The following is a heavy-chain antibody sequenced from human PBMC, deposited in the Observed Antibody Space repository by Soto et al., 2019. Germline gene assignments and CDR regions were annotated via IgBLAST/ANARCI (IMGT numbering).Heavy chain of an antibody. Sequence: ASVKVSCKASGGTFSSYAISWVRQAPGQGLEWMGGIIPIFGTANYAQKFQGRVTITADESTSTAYMELSSLRSEDTAVYYCASNIVVVPAGEPYYYYGMDVWGQGTTVTVSS. CDR1: GGTFSSYA. D-gene: IGHD2-2*01. J-gene: IGHJ6*02. CDR2: IIPIFGTA. CDR3: ASNIVVVPAGEPYYYYGMDV. V-gene: IGHV1-69*13.